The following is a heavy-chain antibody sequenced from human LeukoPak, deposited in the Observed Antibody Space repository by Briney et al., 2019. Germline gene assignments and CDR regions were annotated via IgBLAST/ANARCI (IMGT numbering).Heavy chain of an antibody. V-gene: IGHV1-69*04. CDR3: ARSRYGSGSSMFDY. CDR1: GGTFSSYA. CDR2: IIPILGIA. D-gene: IGHD3-10*01. J-gene: IGHJ4*02. Sequence: GASVKVSCKASGGTFSSYAISWVRQAPGQGLEWMGRIIPILGIANYAQKFQGRVTITADKSTSTAYMELSSLRSEDTAVYYCARSRYGSGSSMFDYWGQGALVTVSS.